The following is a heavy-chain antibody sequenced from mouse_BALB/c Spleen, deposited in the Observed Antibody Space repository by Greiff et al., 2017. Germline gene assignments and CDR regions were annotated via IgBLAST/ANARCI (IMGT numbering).Heavy chain of an antibody. V-gene: IGHV14-3*02. CDR1: GFNIKDTY. CDR2: IDPANGNT. CDR3: ARSADYYGYGFAY. D-gene: IGHD1-2*01. J-gene: IGHJ3*01. Sequence: DVKLVESGAELVKPGASVKLSCTASGFNIKDTYMHWVKQRPEQGLEWIGRIDPANGNTKYDPKFQGKATITADTSSNTAYLQLSSLTSEDTAVYYCARSADYYGYGFAYWGQGTLVTVSA.